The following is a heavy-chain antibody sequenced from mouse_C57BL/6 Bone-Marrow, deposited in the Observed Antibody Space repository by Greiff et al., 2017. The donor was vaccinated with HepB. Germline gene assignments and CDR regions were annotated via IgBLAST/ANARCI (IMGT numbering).Heavy chain of an antibody. V-gene: IGHV5-4*03. Sequence: EVKVVESGGGLVKPGGSLKLSCAASGFTFSSYAMSWVRQTPEKRLEWVATISDGGSYTYYPDNVKGRFTISRDNAKNNLYLQMSHLKSEDTAMYYCARAPYIYYAMDYWGQGTSVTVSS. CDR1: GFTFSSYA. J-gene: IGHJ4*01. CDR3: ARAPYIYYAMDY. D-gene: IGHD1-3*01. CDR2: ISDGGSYT.